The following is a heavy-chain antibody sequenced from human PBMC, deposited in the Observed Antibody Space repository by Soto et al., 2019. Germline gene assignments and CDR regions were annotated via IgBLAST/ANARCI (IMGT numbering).Heavy chain of an antibody. J-gene: IGHJ5*02. Sequence: VASVKVSCKASGYTFTSYYMHWVRQAPGQGLEWMGIINPSGGSTSYAQKFQGRVTMTRDTSTSTVYMELSSLRSEDTAVYYCARHRIAAAGTAGWFDPWGQGTLVTVSS. CDR3: ARHRIAAAGTAGWFDP. CDR2: INPSGGST. D-gene: IGHD6-13*01. CDR1: GYTFTSYY. V-gene: IGHV1-46*01.